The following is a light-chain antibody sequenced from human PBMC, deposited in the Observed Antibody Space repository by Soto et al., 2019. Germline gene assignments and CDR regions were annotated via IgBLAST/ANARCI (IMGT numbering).Light chain of an antibody. V-gene: IGLV8-61*01. CDR3: VLYMGSYIWL. CDR2: NTN. J-gene: IGLJ2*01. CDR1: SGSVSTNFF. Sequence: QTVVTQEPSFSVSPGGTVTLTCGLTSGSVSTNFFPSWYQQTPGQAPRTLIYNTNTRSSGVPNRFSGSILGNKAALTITGVQADDESDYYCVLYMGSYIWLFGGGTQLTVL.